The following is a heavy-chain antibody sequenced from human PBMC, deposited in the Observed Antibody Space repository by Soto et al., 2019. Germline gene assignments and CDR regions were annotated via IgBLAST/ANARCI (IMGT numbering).Heavy chain of an antibody. CDR2: IKQDGSEK. V-gene: IGHV3-7*01. D-gene: IGHD6-6*01. CDR3: ARDPWEYSSSLDS. J-gene: IGHJ5*01. CDR1: GFRFNNYW. Sequence: EVELVESGGGLVQPGGSLRLSCAASGFRFNNYWMSWVRQAPGKGLEWVASIKQDGSEKYCVDSVKGRFTIARDNARNSLSLQMNRLRPEETAVYYCARDPWEYSSSLDSWGQGTLVTVSS.